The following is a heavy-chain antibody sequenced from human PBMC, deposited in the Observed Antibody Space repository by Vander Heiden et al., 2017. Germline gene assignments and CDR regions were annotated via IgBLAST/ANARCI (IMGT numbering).Heavy chain of an antibody. V-gene: IGHV3-53*01. CDR1: GFTVSSKY. J-gene: IGHJ4*02. Sequence: EVQLVESGGDWIQPGGSLRLPCEASGFTVSSKYMYWVRQAPGKGLELVSVIYRGGGTYYPDSVKGRFTVSRDNSKNTLYLQMNSLRAEDTAVYYCASLKGWSGEGVADYWGQGALVTVSS. CDR3: ASLKGWSGEGVADY. D-gene: IGHD3-10*01. CDR2: IYRGGGT.